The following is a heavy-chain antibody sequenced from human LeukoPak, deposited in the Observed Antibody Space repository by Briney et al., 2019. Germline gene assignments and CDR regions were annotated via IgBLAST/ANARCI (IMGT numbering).Heavy chain of an antibody. CDR2: INHSGST. V-gene: IGHV4-34*01. CDR1: GGSFSGYY. Sequence: PSETLSLTCAVYGGSFSGYYWSWIRQPPWKGLEWIGEINHSGSTNYNPSLKSRVTISVDTSKNQFSLKLSSVTAADTAVYYCARGSGFLKYWGQGTLVTVSS. J-gene: IGHJ4*02. D-gene: IGHD3-3*01. CDR3: ARGSGFLKY.